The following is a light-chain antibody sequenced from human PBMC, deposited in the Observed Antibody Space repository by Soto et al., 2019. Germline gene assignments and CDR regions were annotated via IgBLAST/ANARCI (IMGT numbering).Light chain of an antibody. CDR2: GAS. Sequence: EIVLTQSPGTLSLSPGERATLSCRASQSVSSNYLAWYQQKPGQAPRLLVYGASSRATGIPDRFTGSGSGTDLTLTISRLEPEDFVVYYCQQYSSSPLMFAFGQGTKLEIK. V-gene: IGKV3-20*01. CDR1: QSVSSNY. CDR3: QQYSSSPLMFA. J-gene: IGKJ2*01.